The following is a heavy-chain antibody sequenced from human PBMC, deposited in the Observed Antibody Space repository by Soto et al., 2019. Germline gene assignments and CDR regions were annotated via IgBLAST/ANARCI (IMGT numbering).Heavy chain of an antibody. CDR3: AKFCGGNSAHTGAIAP. V-gene: IGHV3-23*01. CDR1: GFTFSSYA. D-gene: IGHD4-4*01. J-gene: IGHJ5*02. Sequence: EVQLLESGGGLVQPGGSLRLSCAASGFTFSSYAMSWVRQAPGKGLEWVSTISSSGGSTHYADSVKGRFTISRDNSKNTLYLQMNSLRADDTAVYSCAKFCGGNSAHTGAIAPWGQGTLVTVSS. CDR2: ISSSGGST.